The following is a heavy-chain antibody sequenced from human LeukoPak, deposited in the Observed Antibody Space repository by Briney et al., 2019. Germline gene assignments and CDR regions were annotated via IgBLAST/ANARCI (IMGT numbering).Heavy chain of an antibody. D-gene: IGHD3-3*01. CDR3: AKSVGITIFGVVIPYFDY. CDR2: ISSSSSYT. J-gene: IGHJ4*02. V-gene: IGHV3-11*03. Sequence: GGSLRLSCAASGFTFSDYYMSWIRQAPGKGLEWVSYISSSSSYTNYADSVKGRFTISRDNAKNSLYLQMNSLRAEDTALYYCAKSVGITIFGVVIPYFDYWGQGTLVTVSS. CDR1: GFTFSDYY.